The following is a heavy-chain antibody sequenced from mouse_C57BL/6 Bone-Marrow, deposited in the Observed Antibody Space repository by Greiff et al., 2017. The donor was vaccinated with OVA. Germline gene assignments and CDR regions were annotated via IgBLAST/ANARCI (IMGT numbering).Heavy chain of an antibody. CDR3: ARPGVYDGSSWYFDV. V-gene: IGHV5-17*01. D-gene: IGHD1-1*01. CDR1: GFTFSDYG. J-gene: IGHJ1*03. Sequence: EVQLVESGGGLVKPGGSLKLSCAASGFTFSDYGMHWVRQAPEKGLEWVAYISSGSSTIYYADTVKGRFTISRDNAKNTLFLQMTSLRSEDTAMYYCARPGVYDGSSWYFDVWGTGTTVTVAS. CDR2: ISSGSSTI.